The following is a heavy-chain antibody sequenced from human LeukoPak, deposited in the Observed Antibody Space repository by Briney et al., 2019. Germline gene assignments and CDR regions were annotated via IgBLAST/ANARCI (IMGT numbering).Heavy chain of an antibody. J-gene: IGHJ5*02. D-gene: IGHD1-14*01. V-gene: IGHV6-1*01. CDR2: TYYRSKWYN. CDR3: ARGQGPRLPWGFDP. CDR1: GDSVSSNSAA. Sequence: SQTLSLTCAISGDSVSSNSAAWNWIRQSPSRGFEWLGRTYYRSKWYNDYAVSVKSRITINPDTSKNQFSLQLNSVTPEDTAVYYCARGQGPRLPWGFDPWGQGTLVTVSS.